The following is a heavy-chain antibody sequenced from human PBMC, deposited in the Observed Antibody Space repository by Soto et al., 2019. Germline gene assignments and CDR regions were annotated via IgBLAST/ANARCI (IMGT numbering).Heavy chain of an antibody. CDR1: GSSISSYY. CDR3: ARDNGSLDV. V-gene: IGHV4-59*01. Sequence: SETLSLTCTVSGSSISSYYWSWIRQPPGKGLEWIGYIYYSGSTNYNPSLKSRVTISVDTSKNQFSLKLSSVTAADTAVYYCARDNGSLDVWGQGTTVTVSS. J-gene: IGHJ6*02. D-gene: IGHD2-8*01. CDR2: IYYSGST.